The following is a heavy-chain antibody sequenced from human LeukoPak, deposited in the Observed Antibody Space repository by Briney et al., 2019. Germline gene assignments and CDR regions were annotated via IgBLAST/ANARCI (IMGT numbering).Heavy chain of an antibody. CDR2: ISYDGSNK. J-gene: IGHJ4*02. D-gene: IGHD2-2*01. CDR1: GFTSSSYA. V-gene: IGHV3-30-3*01. Sequence: GRSLRLSCAASGFTSSSYAMHWVRQAPGKGLEWVAVISYDGSNKYYADSVKGRFTISRDNSKNTLYLQMNSLRAEDTAVYYCARRPRYCSSTSCYPHYYFDYWGQGTLVTVSS. CDR3: ARRPRYCSSTSCYPHYYFDY.